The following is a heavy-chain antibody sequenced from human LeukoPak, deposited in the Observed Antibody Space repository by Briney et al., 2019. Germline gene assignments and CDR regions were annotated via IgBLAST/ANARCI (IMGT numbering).Heavy chain of an antibody. CDR2: INTNTGNP. V-gene: IGHV7-4-1*02. Sequence: ASVKVSCKASGYTFTNYAMHWVRQAPGQGLEWMGWINTNTGNPTYAQGFTGRFVFSLDTSVSTAYLQISSLKAEDTAVYYCARDQSSSWSDYYYMDVWGQGTTVTVSS. J-gene: IGHJ6*03. CDR1: GYTFTNYA. CDR3: ARDQSSSWSDYYYMDV. D-gene: IGHD6-13*01.